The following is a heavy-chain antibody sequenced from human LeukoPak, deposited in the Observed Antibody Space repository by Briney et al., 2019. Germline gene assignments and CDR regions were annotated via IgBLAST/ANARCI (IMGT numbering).Heavy chain of an antibody. CDR2: IKQDGSEK. D-gene: IGHD3-22*01. Sequence: GGSLRLSCAASGFIFSSYWMSWVRQAPGKGLEWVANIKQDGSEKYYVDSVKGRFTISRDNAKNSLYLQMNSLRAEDTAVYYCASHPTYYYDSSGYGPGAFDIWGQGTMVTVSS. J-gene: IGHJ3*02. V-gene: IGHV3-7*01. CDR3: ASHPTYYYDSSGYGPGAFDI. CDR1: GFIFSSYW.